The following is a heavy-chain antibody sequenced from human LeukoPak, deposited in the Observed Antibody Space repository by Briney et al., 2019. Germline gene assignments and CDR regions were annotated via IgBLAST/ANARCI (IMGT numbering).Heavy chain of an antibody. CDR3: AKLTTGTTPIDY. V-gene: IGHV3-30*18. D-gene: IGHD1-1*01. J-gene: IGHJ4*02. CDR2: ISYDGSNK. Sequence: PGGSLRLSCAASGFTFSSYGMHWVRQAPGKGLEWVAVISYDGSNKYYADSVKGRFTISRDNSKNTLYLQMNSLRAEDTAVYYCAKLTTGTTPIDYWGRGTLVTVSS. CDR1: GFTFSSYG.